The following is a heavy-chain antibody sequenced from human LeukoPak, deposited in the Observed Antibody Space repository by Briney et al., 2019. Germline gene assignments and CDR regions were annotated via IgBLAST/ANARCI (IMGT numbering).Heavy chain of an antibody. CDR3: ARDGYCSSTSCLVAYYYYYGMDV. V-gene: IGHV1-69*13. J-gene: IGHJ6*02. CDR2: IIPIFGTA. Sequence: SVKVSCKASGGTFSSYAISWVRQAPGQGLEWMGGIIPIFGTANYAQKFQGRVTITADESTSTAYMELSSLRSEDTAVYYCARDGYCSSTSCLVAYYYYYGMDVWGQGTTVTVSS. CDR1: GGTFSSYA. D-gene: IGHD2-2*03.